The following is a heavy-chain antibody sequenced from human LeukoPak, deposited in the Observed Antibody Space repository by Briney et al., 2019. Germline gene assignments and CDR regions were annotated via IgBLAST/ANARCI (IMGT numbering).Heavy chain of an antibody. J-gene: IGHJ3*02. Sequence: TSETLSLTCAVYGGSFSGYYWSWIRQPPGKGLEWIGEINHSGSTNYNPSLKSRVTISVDTSKNQFSLKLSSVTAADTAVYYCARGPYIVVVSAAPDAFDIWGQGTMVTVSS. CDR3: ARGPYIVVVSAAPDAFDI. CDR2: INHSGST. CDR1: GGSFSGYY. D-gene: IGHD2-2*01. V-gene: IGHV4-34*01.